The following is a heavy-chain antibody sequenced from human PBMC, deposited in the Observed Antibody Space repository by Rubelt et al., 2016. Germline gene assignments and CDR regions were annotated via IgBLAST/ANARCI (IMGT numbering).Heavy chain of an antibody. J-gene: IGHJ4*02. Sequence: QVQLVQSGAEVKKPGASVKVSCKASGYTFASYGISWVRQAPGQGLEWMGWISVYNGNTNYAQKLQDRIPMTTETSTSTAYMGLRGLRSDDTAVYYCATALDSYLQFDFWGQGTLVTVSS. D-gene: IGHD3-16*02. CDR1: GYTFASYG. CDR3: ATALDSYLQFDF. CDR2: ISVYNGNT. V-gene: IGHV1-18*01.